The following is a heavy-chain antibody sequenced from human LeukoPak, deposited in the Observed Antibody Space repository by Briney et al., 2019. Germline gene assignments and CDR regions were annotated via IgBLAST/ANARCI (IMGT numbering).Heavy chain of an antibody. CDR2: IAYDGSRA. CDR3: TRYNNDHFDY. V-gene: IGHV3-33*01. CDR1: EFTFGGYG. D-gene: IGHD1-14*01. J-gene: IGHJ4*02. Sequence: WGSLRLCCAGSEFTFGGYGMHWFRKTPGKGLEWVAVIAYDGSRAFYADSVKGRFTISRDNSKNTMSVQMDDLRAEDTAVYYCTRYNNDHFDYWGQGTLVTVSS.